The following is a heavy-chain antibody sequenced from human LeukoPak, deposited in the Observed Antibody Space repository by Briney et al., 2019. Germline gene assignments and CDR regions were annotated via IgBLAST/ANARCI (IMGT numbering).Heavy chain of an antibody. CDR2: IWYDGTEE. CDR1: GFTFSSYG. CDR3: ARADAYFDY. Sequence: PGGSLRLSCAASGFTFSSYGMPWARQAPGKGLEWVALIWYDGTEEYYVDSVKGRYTISKDNSKNTVDLQMNSLRVEDTAVYYCARADAYFDYWGQGILVTVSS. J-gene: IGHJ4*02. V-gene: IGHV3-33*01.